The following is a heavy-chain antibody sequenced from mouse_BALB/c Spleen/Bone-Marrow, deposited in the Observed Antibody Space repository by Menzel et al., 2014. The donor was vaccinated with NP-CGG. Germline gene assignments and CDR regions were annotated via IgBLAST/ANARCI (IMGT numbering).Heavy chain of an antibody. CDR1: GYTFTSYT. D-gene: IGHD2-1*01. Sequence: VQGVESGAELARPGASVKMSCKASGYTFTSYTMHWVKQRPGQGLEWIGYINPSSGYTNYNQKFKDKATLTADKSSSTAYMQLISLTSEDSAVYYCAAGYYGNSGWFAYWGQGTLVTVSA. V-gene: IGHV1-4*01. CDR3: AAGYYGNSGWFAY. J-gene: IGHJ3*01. CDR2: INPSSGYT.